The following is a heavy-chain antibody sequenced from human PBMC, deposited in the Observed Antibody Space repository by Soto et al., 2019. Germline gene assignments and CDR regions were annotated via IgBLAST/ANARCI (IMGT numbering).Heavy chain of an antibody. CDR2: INHSGRT. D-gene: IGHD2-2*03. Sequence: QVQLQQWGAGLLKPSETLSLTCAVYGGSFSGYYWSWIRQPPGKGLEWIGEINHSGRTNYNPSLKSRVTISVDTSKNQFSLKLSSVTAADTAVYYCAREEAGYCSSTSCPRVGAFDIWGQGTMVTVSS. V-gene: IGHV4-34*01. CDR1: GGSFSGYY. CDR3: AREEAGYCSSTSCPRVGAFDI. J-gene: IGHJ3*02.